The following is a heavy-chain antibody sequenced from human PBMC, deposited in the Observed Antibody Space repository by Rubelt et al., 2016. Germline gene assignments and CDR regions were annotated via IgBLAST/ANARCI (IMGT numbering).Heavy chain of an antibody. CDR3: AILGSSLAARRDYRGL. V-gene: IGHV3-21*04. J-gene: IGHJ4*02. Sequence: GGGLVKPGGSLRLSCAASGFTFSSYSMNWVRQAPGKGLEWVSSSSSSSSYIYYADSVKGRFTISRDNSKNTLYLQMNSLRAEDTAVYYCAILGSSLAARRDYRGLWGQGTLVTVSS. D-gene: IGHD4-11*01. CDR2: SSSSSSYI. CDR1: GFTFSSYS.